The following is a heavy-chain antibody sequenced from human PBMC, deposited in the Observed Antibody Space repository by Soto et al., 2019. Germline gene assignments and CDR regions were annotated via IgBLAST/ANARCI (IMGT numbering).Heavy chain of an antibody. CDR2: ISSSSSTI. D-gene: IGHD6-19*01. CDR1: GFTFSSYS. CDR3: ARDPIAVAGTKFDY. Sequence: GGSLRLSCAASGFTFSSYSMNWVRQAPGKGLEWVSYISSSSSTIYYADSVKGRFTISRDNAKNSLYLQMSSLRAEDTAVYYCARDPIAVAGTKFDYWGQGTLVTVSS. J-gene: IGHJ4*02. V-gene: IGHV3-48*04.